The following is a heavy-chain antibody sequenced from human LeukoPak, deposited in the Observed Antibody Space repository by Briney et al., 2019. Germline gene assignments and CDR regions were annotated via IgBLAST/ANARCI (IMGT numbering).Heavy chain of an antibody. CDR2: ISYDGSNK. CDR1: GFTFSSYG. CDR3: ARHDY. J-gene: IGHJ4*02. Sequence: GGSLRLSCAASGFTFSSYGMHWVRQAPGKGLEWVAVISYDGSNKYYADSVKGRFTISRDNSKNTLYLQMNSLRAEDTAVYYCARHDYWGQGTLVAVSS. V-gene: IGHV3-30*03.